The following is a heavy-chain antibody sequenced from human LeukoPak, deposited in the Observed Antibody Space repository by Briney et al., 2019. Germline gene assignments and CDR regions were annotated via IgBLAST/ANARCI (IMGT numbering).Heavy chain of an antibody. CDR1: GGSFSGYY. Sequence: SETLSLTCAVYGGSFSGYYWSWIRQPPGKGLEWIGEINHSGSTNYNPSLKSRVTISVDTSKNQFSLKLSSVTAADTAVYYCARGEYFDYWGQGTLVTVSS. CDR3: ARGEYFDY. V-gene: IGHV4-34*01. J-gene: IGHJ4*02. CDR2: INHSGST.